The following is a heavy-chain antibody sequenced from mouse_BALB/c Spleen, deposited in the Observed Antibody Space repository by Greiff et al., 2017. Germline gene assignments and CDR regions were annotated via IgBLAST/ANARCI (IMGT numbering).Heavy chain of an antibody. CDR3: ARFWDGYYSY. D-gene: IGHD2-3*01. Sequence: QVQLQQPGAELVKPGTSVKLSCKASGYNFTSYWINWVKLRPGQGLEWIGDIYPGSGSTNYNEKFKSKATLTVDTSSSTAYMQLSSLASEDSALYYCARFWDGYYSYWGQGTTLTVSS. CDR2: IYPGSGST. CDR1: GYNFTSYW. V-gene: IGHV1-55*01. J-gene: IGHJ2*01.